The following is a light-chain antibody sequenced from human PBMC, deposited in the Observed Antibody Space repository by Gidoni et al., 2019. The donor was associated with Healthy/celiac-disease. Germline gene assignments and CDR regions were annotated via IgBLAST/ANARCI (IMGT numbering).Light chain of an antibody. J-gene: IGKJ2*01. V-gene: IGKV3-11*01. CDR1: QSVSSY. CDR2: EES. CDR3: QQRSNWPPYT. Sequence: EIVLTQYPATLSLSPGERATLSCRASQSVSSYLAWYQQKPGQAPSLLIYEESNRATGIPARLSGSGSGAEVSITSSSLVQEDFAVYYCQQRSNWPPYTFGQGTKLEIK.